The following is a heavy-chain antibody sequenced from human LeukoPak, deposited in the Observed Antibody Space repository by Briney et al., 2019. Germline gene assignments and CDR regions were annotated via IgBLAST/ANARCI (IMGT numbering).Heavy chain of an antibody. D-gene: IGHD6-19*01. CDR1: GDSITSHSW. J-gene: IGHJ4*02. V-gene: IGHV4-4*02. Sequence: SETLSLTCAVSGDSITSHSWWSWARQPPGKGLEWIGEVHHGGASNYDPSLESRVTISVDKSKNRFSLNLRSVTAADTATYYCASHVTVLGTRGFDFWGRGTLVTVS. CDR3: ASHVTVLGTRGFDF. CDR2: VHHGGAS.